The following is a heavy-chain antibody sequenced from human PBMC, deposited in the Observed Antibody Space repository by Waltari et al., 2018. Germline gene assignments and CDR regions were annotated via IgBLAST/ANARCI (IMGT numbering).Heavy chain of an antibody. CDR1: GFTFSQFG. CDR3: AKYRPYYFDF. Sequence: DVQLLESGGGLVHPGESLILSCSASGFTFSQFGMSWVRQAPGKGLEWVSTIKTADDAYYADSVKGRFTISRDIFRNTLYLQMNSLRAEDTAVYYCAKYRPYYFDFWGQGALVTVSA. J-gene: IGHJ4*02. V-gene: IGHV3-23*01. CDR2: IKTADDA. D-gene: IGHD2-21*01.